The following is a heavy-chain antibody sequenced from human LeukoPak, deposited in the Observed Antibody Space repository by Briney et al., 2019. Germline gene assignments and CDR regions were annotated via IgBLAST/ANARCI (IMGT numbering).Heavy chain of an antibody. CDR3: ARARNWFDP. J-gene: IGHJ5*02. Sequence: EPSETLSLTCTVSGGSISSYYWSWIRQPPGKGLEWIGYIYYSGSTNYNPSLKSRVTISVDTSKNQFSLKLSSVTAADTAVYYCARARNWFDPWGQGTLVTVSS. CDR2: IYYSGST. V-gene: IGHV4-59*01. CDR1: GGSISSYY.